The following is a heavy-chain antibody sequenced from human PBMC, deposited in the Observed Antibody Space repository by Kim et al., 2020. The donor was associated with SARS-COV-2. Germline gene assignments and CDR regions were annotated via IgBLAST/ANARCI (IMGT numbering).Heavy chain of an antibody. D-gene: IGHD4-17*01. Sequence: GGSLRLSCAASRFIFNIYAMHWVRQAPGKGLEWVAVISHDGSNIYYSDSVKGRFTISRDNAKNMLYLQMNSLRPEDTAVYYCTRDVRLDYGAKSGGMDVWGQGTTVTVS. CDR1: RFIFNIYA. CDR3: TRDVRLDYGAKSGGMDV. J-gene: IGHJ6*02. V-gene: IGHV3-30*04. CDR2: ISHDGSNI.